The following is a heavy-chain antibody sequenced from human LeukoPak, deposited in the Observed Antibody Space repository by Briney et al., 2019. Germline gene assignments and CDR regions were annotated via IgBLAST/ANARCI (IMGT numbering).Heavy chain of an antibody. Sequence: GGSLRLSCAASGFTFSGHSMTWVRQAPGKGLEGVANINLDGSERFYVDFVKGRFTISRDNADNSMYLQMNSLRAEDTAVYYCGRVIAGAIDYWGQGTLVTVSS. CDR3: GRVIAGAIDY. D-gene: IGHD6-13*01. CDR2: INLDGSER. V-gene: IGHV3-7*01. CDR1: GFTFSGHS. J-gene: IGHJ4*02.